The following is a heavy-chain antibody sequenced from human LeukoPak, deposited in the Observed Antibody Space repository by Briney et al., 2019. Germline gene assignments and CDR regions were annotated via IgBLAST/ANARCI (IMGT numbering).Heavy chain of an antibody. J-gene: IGHJ4*02. V-gene: IGHV3-7*01. Sequence: GGSLRLSCAAAGFRFSDYWMNWVRQAPGKGLEWVANIKQDGSEKYYLDSVKGRFTISRDSAKNSLYLQMNSLRAEDTAVYYCARETSGWCFNYWGQGTLVTVSS. D-gene: IGHD6-19*01. CDR2: IKQDGSEK. CDR1: GFRFSDYW. CDR3: ARETSGWCFNY.